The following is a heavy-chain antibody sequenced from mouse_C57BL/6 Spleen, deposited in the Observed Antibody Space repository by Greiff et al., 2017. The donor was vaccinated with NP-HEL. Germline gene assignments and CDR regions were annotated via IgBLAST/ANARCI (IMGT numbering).Heavy chain of an antibody. CDR1: GYSFTDYN. D-gene: IGHD4-1*01. Sequence: EVKLQESGPELVKPGASVKISCKASGYSFTDYNMNWVKQSNGKSLEWIGVINPNYGTTSYNQKFKGKATLTVDQSSSTAYMQLNILTSEDSAVYYCARQDLLTGTCFDYWGQGTTLTVSS. V-gene: IGHV1-39*01. CDR2: INPNYGTT. CDR3: ARQDLLTGTCFDY. J-gene: IGHJ2*01.